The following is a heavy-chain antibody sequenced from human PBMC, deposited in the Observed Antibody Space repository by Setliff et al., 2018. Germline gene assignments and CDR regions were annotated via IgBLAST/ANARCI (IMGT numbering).Heavy chain of an antibody. CDR2: IYYSGST. J-gene: IGHJ6*02. V-gene: IGHV4-39*07. D-gene: IGHD3-3*01. Sequence: SETLSLTCTVSGCSISSSSYYWGWIRQPPGKGLEWIGSIYYSGSTYYNPSLKSRVTISVDTSKNQFSLKLSSVTAADTAVYYCARDKPEGYNFWSGYLGGGLMDVWGQGTTVTVSS. CDR3: ARDKPEGYNFWSGYLGGGLMDV. CDR1: GCSISSSSYY.